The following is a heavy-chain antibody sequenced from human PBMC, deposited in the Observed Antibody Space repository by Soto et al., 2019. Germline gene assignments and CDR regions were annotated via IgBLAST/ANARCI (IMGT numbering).Heavy chain of an antibody. D-gene: IGHD3-9*01. V-gene: IGHV4-59*01. CDR1: GGSISSYY. CDR3: ARQGYYDILTGFDNLLFDS. CDR2: VYYSGNT. Sequence: SETLSLTCTVSGGSISSYYWSWIRQPPGKGLEWIGYVYYSGNTNYNPSLKSRVTISVDTSKNQFSLKLSSVTAADTAVYYCARQGYYDILTGFDNLLFDSWGQGTPVTVSS. J-gene: IGHJ4*02.